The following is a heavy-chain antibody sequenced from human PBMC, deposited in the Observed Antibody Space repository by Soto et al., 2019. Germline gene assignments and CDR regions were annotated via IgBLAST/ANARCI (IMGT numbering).Heavy chain of an antibody. CDR3: ARAVGDSSSDSWRSVGFDY. J-gene: IGHJ4*02. V-gene: IGHV1-46*03. CDR1: GYTFTSYY. D-gene: IGHD6-13*01. Sequence: ASVKVSCKASGYTFTSYYMHWVRQAPGQGLEWMGIINPSGGSTSYAQKFQGRVTMTRDTSTSTVYMELSSLGSEDTAVYYCARAVGDSSSDSWRSVGFDYWGQGTLVTVSS. CDR2: INPSGGST.